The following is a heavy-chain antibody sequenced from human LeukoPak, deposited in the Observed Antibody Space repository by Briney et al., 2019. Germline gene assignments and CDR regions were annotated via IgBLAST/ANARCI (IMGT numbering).Heavy chain of an antibody. J-gene: IGHJ4*02. CDR1: GFTFSSYA. Sequence: PGGSLRLSCAASGFTFSSYAMSWVRQAPGKGLEWVSAISGSGGSTYYADSVKGRFTISRDNSKNTLYLQMNSLRAEDTAVYYCAKEMESLVVPAAISASLPGAPMDYWGQGTLVTVSS. D-gene: IGHD2-2*01. V-gene: IGHV3-23*01. CDR3: AKEMESLVVPAAISASLPGAPMDY. CDR2: ISGSGGST.